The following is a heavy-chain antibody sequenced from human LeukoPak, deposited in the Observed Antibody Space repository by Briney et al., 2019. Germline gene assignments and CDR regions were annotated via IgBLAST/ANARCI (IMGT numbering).Heavy chain of an antibody. J-gene: IGHJ4*02. CDR3: ARVAAVAGTVIDN. D-gene: IGHD6-19*01. CDR2: IKQDGSEK. V-gene: IGHV3-7*01. Sequence: GGSLRLSCAASGFTFSSYWMSWVRQAPGKGLEWVANIKQDGSEKYYVDSVKGRFTISRGNAKSSLYLQMNSLRPEDTAVYYCARVAAVAGTVIDNWGQGTLVTVSS. CDR1: GFTFSSYW.